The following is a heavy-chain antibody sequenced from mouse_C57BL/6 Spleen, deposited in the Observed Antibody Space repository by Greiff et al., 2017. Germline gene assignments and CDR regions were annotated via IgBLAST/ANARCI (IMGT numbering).Heavy chain of an antibody. J-gene: IGHJ4*01. D-gene: IGHD1-1*01. V-gene: IGHV1-18*01. CDR1: GYTFTDYN. CDR2: INPNNGGT. Sequence: VHVKQSGPELVKPGASVKIPCKASGYTFTDYNMDWVKQSHGKSLEWIGDINPNNGGTIYNQKFKGKATLTVDKSSSTAYMELRSLTSEDTAVYYCARGTTVVTPAMDCWGQGTSVTVSS. CDR3: ARGTTVVTPAMDC.